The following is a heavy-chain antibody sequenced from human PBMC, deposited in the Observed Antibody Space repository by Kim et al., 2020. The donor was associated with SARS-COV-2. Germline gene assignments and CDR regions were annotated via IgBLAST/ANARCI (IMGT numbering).Heavy chain of an antibody. CDR3: GISGN. V-gene: IGHV3-7*03. CDR1: GITSSSYW. CDR2: IKRDGSER. Sequence: GGSLRLSCVESGITSSSYWLTWVRQAPGKGLEWVANIKRDGSERYYGDSVKGRFTISRDNAKSSVFLQMNSLRSEDTAVYYCGISGNWGQGTLVTGSS. J-gene: IGHJ4*02.